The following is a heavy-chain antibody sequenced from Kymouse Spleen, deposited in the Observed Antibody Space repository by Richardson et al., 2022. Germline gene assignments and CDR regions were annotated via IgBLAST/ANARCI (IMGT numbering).Heavy chain of an antibody. D-gene: IGHD3-3*01. CDR2: ISSSSSYI. Sequence: EVQLVESGGGLVKPGGSLRLSCAASGFTFSSYSMNWVRQAPGKGLEWVSSISSSSSYIYYADSVKGRFTISRDNAKNSLYLQMNSLRAEDTAVYYCARDDDFWSGYYSYYYYYGMDVWGQGTTVTVSS. J-gene: IGHJ6*02. CDR1: GFTFSSYS. CDR3: ARDDDFWSGYYSYYYYYGMDV. V-gene: IGHV3-21*03.